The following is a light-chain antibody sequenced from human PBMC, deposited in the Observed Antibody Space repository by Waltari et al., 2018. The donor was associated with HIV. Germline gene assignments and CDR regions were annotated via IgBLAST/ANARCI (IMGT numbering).Light chain of an antibody. J-gene: IGKJ2*01. CDR1: QSISSY. V-gene: IGKV1-39*01. CDR3: QQSYSTPYT. CDR2: AAS. Sequence: DIQMTQSPSSLSASVGDRFTITCRASQSISSYLNWYQQKPGKAPKLLIYAASSLQSGVPSRFSGSGSGTDFTFTISSLQPEDFATYYCQQSYSTPYTFGQGTKLEIK.